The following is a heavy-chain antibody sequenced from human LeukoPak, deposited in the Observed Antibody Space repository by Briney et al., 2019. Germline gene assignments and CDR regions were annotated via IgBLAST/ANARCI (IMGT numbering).Heavy chain of an antibody. V-gene: IGHV3-30*02. D-gene: IGHD3-16*01. Sequence: GGSLRLSCAASGFTFRTYGMRWVRQAPGKGLEWVTFIRYDGSDKYYADSVKGRFTISRDNSKNTLFLQMNSLRVADTAVYYCAKRADYYDSSRALYDAFDLWGQGTMVTVSS. J-gene: IGHJ3*01. CDR2: IRYDGSDK. CDR3: AKRADYYDSSRALYDAFDL. CDR1: GFTFRTYG.